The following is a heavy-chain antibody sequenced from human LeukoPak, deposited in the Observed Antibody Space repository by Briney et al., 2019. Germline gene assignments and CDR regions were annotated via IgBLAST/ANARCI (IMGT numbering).Heavy chain of an antibody. V-gene: IGHV4-59*01. CDR3: ARGGGDYYDSSGYYYVVAFDI. CDR2: IYYSGST. CDR1: GGSISSYY. D-gene: IGHD3-22*01. Sequence: PSETLSLTCTVSGGSISSYYWSWIRQPPGKGLEWIGYIYYSGSTNYNPSLKSRVTISVDTSKNQFSLKLSSVTAADTAVYYCARGGGDYYDSSGYYYVVAFDIWGQGTMVTVSS. J-gene: IGHJ3*02.